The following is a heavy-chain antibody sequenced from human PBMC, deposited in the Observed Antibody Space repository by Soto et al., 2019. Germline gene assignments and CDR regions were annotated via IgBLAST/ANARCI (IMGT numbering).Heavy chain of an antibody. Sequence: SLRLSCAASGFTFSSYAMSWVRQAPGKGLEWVSAISGSGASTYYADSVKGRFTISRDNSKNTLYLQMNSLRAEDTAVYYCAKSIASSPTYYLDYWGQGTLVTVSS. V-gene: IGHV3-23*01. D-gene: IGHD3-16*01. CDR1: GFTFSSYA. J-gene: IGHJ4*02. CDR3: AKSIASSPTYYLDY. CDR2: ISGSGAST.